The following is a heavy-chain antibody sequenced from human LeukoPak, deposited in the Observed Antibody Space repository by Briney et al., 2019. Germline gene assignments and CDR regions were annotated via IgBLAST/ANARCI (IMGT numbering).Heavy chain of an antibody. CDR2: IYTTGST. CDR3: ARSFAHDGSHLGYGF. CDR1: GGSISSYY. D-gene: IGHD1-26*01. Sequence: SETLSLTCTVSGGSISSYYWTWIRQPAGKGLEWIGRIYTTGSTNYNPSLNSRVTMSVDTSKNQFSLKLSSVTAADTAMYHCARSFAHDGSHLGYGFWGQGSLVTVSS. J-gene: IGHJ4*02. V-gene: IGHV4-4*07.